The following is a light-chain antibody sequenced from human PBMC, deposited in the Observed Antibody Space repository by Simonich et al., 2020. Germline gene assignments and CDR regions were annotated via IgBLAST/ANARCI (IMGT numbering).Light chain of an antibody. Sequence: NFMLTQPHSVSESPGKTVTISCTRSSGSISSNYVQWYQQRPGSAPTTVIYEDNQRPSGVPDRFSGSIDSSSTSASLTISGLKTEDEADYYCQSYDSSNHRGVFGGGTKLTVL. CDR3: QSYDSSNHRGV. CDR2: EDN. J-gene: IGLJ2*01. CDR1: SGSISSNY. V-gene: IGLV6-57*03.